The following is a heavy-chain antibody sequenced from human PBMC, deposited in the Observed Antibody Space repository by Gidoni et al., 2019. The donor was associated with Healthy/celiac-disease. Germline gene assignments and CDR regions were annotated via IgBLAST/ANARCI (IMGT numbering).Heavy chain of an antibody. CDR3: ASAYYYGSGSYPTDAFDI. Sequence: EVQLVESGGGLVKLGGSLRLFCAASGSPFSSYSMNWVRQAQGKGLEWFSSISSSSSYIDYAGSVKGRFTISRDNAENSLYLQMNSLSAEDTAVYYCASAYYYGSGSYPTDAFDIWGQGTMVTVSS. V-gene: IGHV3-21*01. D-gene: IGHD3-10*01. CDR1: GSPFSSYS. CDR2: ISSSSSYI. J-gene: IGHJ3*02.